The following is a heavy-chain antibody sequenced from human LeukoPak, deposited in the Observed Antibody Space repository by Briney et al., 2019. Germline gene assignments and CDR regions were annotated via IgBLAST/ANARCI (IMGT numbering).Heavy chain of an antibody. J-gene: IGHJ4*02. V-gene: IGHV4-34*01. CDR2: INHSGST. D-gene: IGHD1-26*01. CDR3: AKGIVGATVSFDY. Sequence: SETLSLTCAVYGGSFSGYYWNWIRQPPGKGLEWIGEINHSGSTNYNPSLKSRVTISVDTSKNQFSLKLSSVTAADTAVYYCAKGIVGATVSFDYWGQGALVTVSS. CDR1: GGSFSGYY.